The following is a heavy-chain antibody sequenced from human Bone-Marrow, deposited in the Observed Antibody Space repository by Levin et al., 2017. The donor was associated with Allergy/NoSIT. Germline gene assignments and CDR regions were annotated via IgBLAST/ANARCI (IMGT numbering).Heavy chain of an antibody. D-gene: IGHD1-1*01. V-gene: IGHV4-34*01. CDR3: ARGGEVPSQYYFDY. CDR2: INFNGIT. CDR1: GESFSGYF. J-gene: IGHJ4*02. Sequence: SQTLSLTCAVNGESFSGYFWTWIRQSPGRGLEWIGQINFNGITTYNPSLKRRVIMSVDPTKRQFSLKLNFLTAADTAVYFCARGGEVPSQYYFDYWGQGTLVTVSS.